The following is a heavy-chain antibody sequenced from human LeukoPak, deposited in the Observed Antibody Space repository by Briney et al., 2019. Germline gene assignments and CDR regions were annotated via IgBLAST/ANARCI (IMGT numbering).Heavy chain of an antibody. V-gene: IGHV3-23*01. D-gene: IGHD7-27*01. J-gene: IGHJ5*02. CDR1: GFTYSTYA. Sequence: PGGSLRLSCAASGFTYSTYAMSWVRQAPGKGLAWVSAISGSGESTYYADSVKGRFTISRDNSKNTLYLQMNSLRAEDTAVYYCAKDSRLGIDYWFDPWGQGTLVTVSS. CDR3: AKDSRLGIDYWFDP. CDR2: ISGSGEST.